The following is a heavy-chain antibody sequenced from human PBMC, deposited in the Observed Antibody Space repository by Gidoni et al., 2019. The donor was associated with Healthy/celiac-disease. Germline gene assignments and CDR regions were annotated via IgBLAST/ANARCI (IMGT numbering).Heavy chain of an antibody. V-gene: IGHV3-33*01. CDR3: ARERTSGIDP. J-gene: IGHJ5*02. CDR1: GFTFSSYG. CDR2: IWYDGSNK. Sequence: QVQLVESGGGVVQPGRSLRLSCAASGFTFSSYGMHWVRQAPGKGLEWVAVIWYDGSNKYYEDAVKGRFNIARDKSKNTLYLQMNSLRAEDTAVYYCARERTSGIDPWGQGTLVTVSS.